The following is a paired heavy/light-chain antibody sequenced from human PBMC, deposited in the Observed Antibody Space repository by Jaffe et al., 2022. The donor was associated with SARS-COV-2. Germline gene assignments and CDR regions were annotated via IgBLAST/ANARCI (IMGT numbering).Heavy chain of an antibody. D-gene: IGHD3-22*01. CDR2: INADSGDT. V-gene: IGHV1-18*01. CDR1: GFTFTSYG. Sequence: QVQLVQSGPEVKKPGASVKVSCRASGFTFTSYGISWVRQAPGQGLEWMGWINADSGDTIFAQNFHGRLTMTTETSTTTAYMELRSLRSDDTAVYYCARDIEFNDKDYWGQGTLVTVSS. J-gene: IGHJ4*02. CDR3: ARDIEFNDKDY.
Light chain of an antibody. CDR3: RQYGSSPQWT. Sequence: EIVLTQSPGTLSLSPGERAALSCRASQSITYNYLAWYQQKPGQAPRLLIYGASRRATGIPDRFSGSGSGTDFTLTISRLEPEDFAVYYCRQYGSSPQWTFGQGTKVDIK. CDR2: GAS. CDR1: QSITYNY. V-gene: IGKV3-20*01. J-gene: IGKJ1*01.